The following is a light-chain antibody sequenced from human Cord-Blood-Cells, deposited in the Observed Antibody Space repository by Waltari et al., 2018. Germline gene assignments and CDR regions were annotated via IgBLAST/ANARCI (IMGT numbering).Light chain of an antibody. Sequence: QSALTQPRSVSGSPGQSVTISCTGTSSDVGGYNYVSWYQQHPGKAPKLKIYDVSKRPAGVPYRFSGSKSGKTASLTISVLQAEEEADYYCCSYAGSYTWVFGGGTKLTVL. CDR1: SSDVGGYNY. CDR3: CSYAGSYTWV. CDR2: DVS. V-gene: IGLV2-11*01. J-gene: IGLJ3*02.